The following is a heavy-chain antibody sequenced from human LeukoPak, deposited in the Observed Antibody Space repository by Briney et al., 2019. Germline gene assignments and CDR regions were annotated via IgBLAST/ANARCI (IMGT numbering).Heavy chain of an antibody. V-gene: IGHV1-2*04. D-gene: IGHD6-19*01. Sequence: ASVKVSCKASGYTFTCYYMHWVRQAPGQGLEWMGWINPNSGGTNYAQKFQGWITMTRDRAISTAYMELSRLKSDDTAVYYCARMKPGIAVARIGFDIWGQGTMVTVSS. CDR3: ARMKPGIAVARIGFDI. CDR2: INPNSGGT. J-gene: IGHJ3*02. CDR1: GYTFTCYY.